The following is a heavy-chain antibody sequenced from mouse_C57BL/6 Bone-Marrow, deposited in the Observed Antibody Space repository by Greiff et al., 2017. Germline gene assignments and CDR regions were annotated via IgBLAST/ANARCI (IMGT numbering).Heavy chain of an antibody. CDR2: ISYDGSN. V-gene: IGHV3-6*01. CDR1: GYSITSGYY. J-gene: IGHJ4*01. Sequence: EVKLQQSGPGLVKPSQSLSLTCSVTGYSITSGYYWNWIRQFPGNNLEWMGYISYDGSNNYNPSLKNQISITRDTSKNQFFLKLNAVTTEETATYYCAKGGYAMDYWGQGTSVTVSS. CDR3: AKGGYAMDY.